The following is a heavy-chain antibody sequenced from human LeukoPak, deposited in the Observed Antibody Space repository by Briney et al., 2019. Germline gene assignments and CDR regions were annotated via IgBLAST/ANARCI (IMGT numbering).Heavy chain of an antibody. CDR1: GFTFSSYA. V-gene: IGHV3-30*04. CDR3: ARERGYSYYYGMDV. CDR2: ISYDGSNK. Sequence: QTGGSLRLSCAASGFTFSSYAMHWVRQAPGKGLEWVAVISYDGSNKYYADSVKGRFTISRDNSKNTLYLQMNSLRAEDTAVYYCARERGYSYYYGMDVWGQGTTVTVSS. D-gene: IGHD3-22*01. J-gene: IGHJ6*02.